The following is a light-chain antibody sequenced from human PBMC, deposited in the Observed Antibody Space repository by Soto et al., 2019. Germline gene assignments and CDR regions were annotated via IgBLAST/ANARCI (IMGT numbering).Light chain of an antibody. J-gene: IGLJ1*01. CDR2: EGH. CDR3: CLYIGATTYV. Sequence: QSVLAQPASVSGSPGQSITISCTGTSGFVGSFSLVSWYQRHPGKAPKVMISEGHRRPSGVPARFSGSTSVSSASLTISGLQADDEADYYCCLYIGATTYVFGTGTKVTVL. V-gene: IGLV2-23*01. CDR1: SGFVGSFSL.